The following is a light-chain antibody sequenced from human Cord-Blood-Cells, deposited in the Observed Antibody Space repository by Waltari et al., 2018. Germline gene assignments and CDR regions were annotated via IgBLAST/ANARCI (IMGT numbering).Light chain of an antibody. CDR1: QSVSSY. CDR3: QQRSNWRSIT. CDR2: DAS. J-gene: IGKJ5*01. Sequence: EIVLTQSPATLSLSPGERATLSCRASQSVSSYLAWYQQKPGQAPRLLIYDASNRATGIPARFSGSWSGTDFTLTISSLEPEDFAVYYCQQRSNWRSITFGQGTRLEIK. V-gene: IGKV3-11*01.